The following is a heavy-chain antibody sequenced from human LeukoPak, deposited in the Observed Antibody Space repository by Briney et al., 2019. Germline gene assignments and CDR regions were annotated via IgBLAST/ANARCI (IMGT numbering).Heavy chain of an antibody. V-gene: IGHV1-8*01. D-gene: IGHD3-3*01. CDR3: ARVHYDFWSGFWDYFDY. CDR1: GYTFTSYA. CDR2: MNPNSDNT. Sequence: GASVKVSCKASGYTFTSYAINWVRQATGQGLEWMGWMNPNSDNTGYAQKFQGRVTMTRNTSISTAYMELSSLRSEDTAVYYCARVHYDFWSGFWDYFDYWGQGTLVTVSS. J-gene: IGHJ4*02.